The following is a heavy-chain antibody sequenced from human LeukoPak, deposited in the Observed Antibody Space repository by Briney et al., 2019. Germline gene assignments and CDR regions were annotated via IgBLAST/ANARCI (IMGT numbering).Heavy chain of an antibody. CDR3: ARGRRRYCSGGSCSNYYFDY. D-gene: IGHD2-15*01. V-gene: IGHV1-69*05. CDR1: GXTFISYA. J-gene: IGHJ4*02. CDR2: IIPIFGTA. Sequence: XXASGXTFISYAISXVRQAPGQGLEWMGGIIPIFGTANYAQKFQGRVTITTDKYTSTAYMELSSLRSEDTAVYYCARGRRRYCSGGSCSNYYFDYWGQGTLVTVSS.